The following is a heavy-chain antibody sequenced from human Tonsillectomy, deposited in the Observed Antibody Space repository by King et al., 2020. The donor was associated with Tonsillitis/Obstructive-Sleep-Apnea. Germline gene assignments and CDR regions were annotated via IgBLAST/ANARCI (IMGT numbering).Heavy chain of an antibody. CDR2: LSYDGRYK. CDR1: GFTFSSYT. V-gene: IGHV3-30*01. Sequence: QLVQSGGGVVQPGRSPRLSCAASGFTFSSYTMHWVRQAPGKGLEWVAVLSYDGRYKYYADSVKGRFTISRDNSKNTLYLQMNSLRADDTAVYYCVRDRGSRYFDYWGQGTLVTVSS. D-gene: IGHD6-13*01. CDR3: VRDRGSRYFDY. J-gene: IGHJ4*02.